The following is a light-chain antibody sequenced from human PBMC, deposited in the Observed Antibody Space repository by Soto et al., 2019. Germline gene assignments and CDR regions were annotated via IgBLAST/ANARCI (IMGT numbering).Light chain of an antibody. Sequence: VVMTQSPGTLSVSPGEGVTLSCRASQSVTRYLAWYQQKPGQAPRLLIYDASNRATGIPARFSGSGSGTDFTLTISSLEPEDFAVYYCQQRSNWVTFGPGTKVDI. CDR1: QSVTRY. V-gene: IGKV3-11*01. CDR2: DAS. CDR3: QQRSNWVT. J-gene: IGKJ3*01.